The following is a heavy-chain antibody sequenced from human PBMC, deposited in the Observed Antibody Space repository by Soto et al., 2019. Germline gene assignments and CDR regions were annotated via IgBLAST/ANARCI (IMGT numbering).Heavy chain of an antibody. CDR1: GGTFSSYA. CDR3: ARDMVRQQLADNWFDP. Sequence: ASVKVSCKASGGTFSSYAISWVRQAPGQGLEWMGGIIPIFGTANYAQKFQGRVTITADESTSTAYMELSSLRSEDTAVYYCARDMVRQQLADNWFDPWGQGTLVTVSS. D-gene: IGHD6-13*01. CDR2: IIPIFGTA. V-gene: IGHV1-69*13. J-gene: IGHJ5*02.